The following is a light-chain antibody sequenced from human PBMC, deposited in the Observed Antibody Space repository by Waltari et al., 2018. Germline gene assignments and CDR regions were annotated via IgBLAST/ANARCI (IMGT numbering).Light chain of an antibody. Sequence: DIQLTQSPSFLSASVGDRVTITCRASQGISSYLAWYQQKPGKAPKLLIYAASTLQSGVPTRFSGSGSRTEFTHTMSSLKPEEFATYYCQHLNSYPPTFGGGTKVEIK. CDR2: AAS. CDR3: QHLNSYPPT. V-gene: IGKV1-9*01. J-gene: IGKJ4*01. CDR1: QGISSY.